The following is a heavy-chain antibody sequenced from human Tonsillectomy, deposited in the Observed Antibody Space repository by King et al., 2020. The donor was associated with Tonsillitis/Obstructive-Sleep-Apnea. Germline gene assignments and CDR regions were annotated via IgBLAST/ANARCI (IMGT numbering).Heavy chain of an antibody. J-gene: IGHJ4*02. CDR1: GGSISSSSYY. CDR3: ARLDRTRTYTDY. CDR2: IYYSGST. D-gene: IGHD1-7*01. V-gene: IGHV4-39*01. Sequence: QLQESGPGLVKPSETLSLTCTVSGGSISSSSYYWGWIRQPPGKGLEWIGSIYYSGSTYYNPSLKSRVTISVDTSKNQFSLKLSSLTAADTAVYYCARLDRTRTYTDYWGQGTLVTVSS.